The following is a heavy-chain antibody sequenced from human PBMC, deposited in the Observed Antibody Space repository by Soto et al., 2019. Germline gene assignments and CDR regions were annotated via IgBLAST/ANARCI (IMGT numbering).Heavy chain of an antibody. Sequence: QVQLQQWGAGLLKPSETLSLTCAVYGGSFSGYYWSWIRQPPGKGLEWIGEINHSGSTNYNPSLKMRVTISVDTSKNQFSLKLSSVTAADTAVYYCARGSGYCSGGSCYDAFDIWGQGTMVTVSS. V-gene: IGHV4-34*01. CDR2: INHSGST. J-gene: IGHJ3*02. D-gene: IGHD2-15*01. CDR1: GGSFSGYY. CDR3: ARGSGYCSGGSCYDAFDI.